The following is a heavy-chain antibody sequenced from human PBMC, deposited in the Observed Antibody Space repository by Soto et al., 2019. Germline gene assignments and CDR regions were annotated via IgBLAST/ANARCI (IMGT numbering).Heavy chain of an antibody. V-gene: IGHV1-46*01. J-gene: IGHJ5*02. CDR2: INPSGGRT. CDR1: GYIFTSFH. CDR3: ARAGINWLVP. D-gene: IGHD2-21*01. Sequence: QIQLVQSGAEVKNPGASMRLSCKASGYIFTSFHMHWVRQAPGQGLEWMGMINPSGGRTEYAENFQVRVTMTSHTSTNTVYMELTTLRSEDTAVYYCARAGINWLVPWGQGTLVIVSS.